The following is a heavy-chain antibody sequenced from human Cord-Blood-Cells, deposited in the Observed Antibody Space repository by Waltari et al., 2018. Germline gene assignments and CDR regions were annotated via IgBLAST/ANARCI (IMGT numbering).Heavy chain of an antibody. J-gene: IGHJ4*02. CDR3: ARGGVGATDPVDY. Sequence: QVQLQQWGAGLLKPSETLSLTCAVYGGSFSGYYWSWIRQPPGKGLEWIGEINHSGSTNYNPSRKSRVTISVDTSKNQFSLKLSSVTAADTAVYYCARGGVGATDPVDYWGQGTLVTVSS. CDR1: GGSFSGYY. CDR2: INHSGST. D-gene: IGHD1-26*01. V-gene: IGHV4-34*01.